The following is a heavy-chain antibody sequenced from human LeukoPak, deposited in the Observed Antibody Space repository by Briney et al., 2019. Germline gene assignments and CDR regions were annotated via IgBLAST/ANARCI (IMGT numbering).Heavy chain of an antibody. D-gene: IGHD5-24*01. V-gene: IGHV4-59*10. CDR2: IYTSGST. J-gene: IGHJ4*02. CDR3: ASGRDGYKNY. Sequence: SETLSLTCAVYGGSFSGYYWGWIRQPAGKGLEWIGRIYTSGSTNYNPSLKSRVTMSVDTSKNQFSLKLSSVTAADTAVYYCASGRDGYKNYWGQGTLVTVSS. CDR1: GGSFSGYY.